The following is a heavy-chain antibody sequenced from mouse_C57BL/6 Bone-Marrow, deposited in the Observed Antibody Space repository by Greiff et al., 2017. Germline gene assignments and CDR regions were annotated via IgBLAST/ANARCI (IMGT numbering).Heavy chain of an antibody. Sequence: QVHVKQSGAELARPGASVKLSCKASGYTFTSYGISWVKQRTGQGLEWIGEIYPRSGNTYYNEKFKGKATLTADKSSSTAYMELRSLASEDSAVXFCARGWFLFAYWGQGTLVTVSA. CDR2: IYPRSGNT. J-gene: IGHJ3*01. D-gene: IGHD2-3*01. CDR1: GYTFTSYG. V-gene: IGHV1-81*01. CDR3: ARGWFLFAY.